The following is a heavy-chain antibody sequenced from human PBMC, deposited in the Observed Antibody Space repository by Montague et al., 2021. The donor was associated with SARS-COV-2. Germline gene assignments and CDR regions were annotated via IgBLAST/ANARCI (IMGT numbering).Heavy chain of an antibody. D-gene: IGHD6-19*01. CDR1: GGSSSDYH. CDR2: INYGGST. CDR3: VTPGKTAVAGQFDY. V-gene: IGHV4-34*01. J-gene: IGHJ4*02. Sequence: SETLSLACAVYGGSSSDYHWTWIRQSPGEGLEWIGQINYGGSTKYNPSLKSRVAISLDTPNNQFSLKITSSIVADTAIYYCVTPGKTAVAGQFDYWGPGILVTVSS.